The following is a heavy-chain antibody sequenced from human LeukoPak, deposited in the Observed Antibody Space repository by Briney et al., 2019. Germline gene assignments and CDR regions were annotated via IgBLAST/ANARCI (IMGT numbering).Heavy chain of an antibody. CDR3: ARVRYSSSWTASNWFDP. D-gene: IGHD6-13*01. V-gene: IGHV4-34*01. Sequence: SETLSLTCAVYGGSFSGYYWSWIRQPPGKGREWIGEINHSGSTNYNPSLKSRVTISVDTPKNQFSLKLSSVTAAATAVYYCARVRYSSSWTASNWFDPWGQGTLVTVSS. CDR2: INHSGST. CDR1: GGSFSGYY. J-gene: IGHJ5*02.